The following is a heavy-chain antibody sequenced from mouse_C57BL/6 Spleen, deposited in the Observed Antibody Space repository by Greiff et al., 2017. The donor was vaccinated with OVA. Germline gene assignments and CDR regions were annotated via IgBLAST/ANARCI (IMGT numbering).Heavy chain of an antibody. CDR2: IDPSDSET. J-gene: IGHJ2*01. Sequence: QVQLQQPGAELVRPGSSVKLSCKASGYTFTSYLMHWVKQRPIQGLEWIGNIDPSDSETHYNQKFKDKATLTVDKSSSTAYMQLSSLTSEDSAVYYCARDSSGGDYYFDYWGQGTTLTVSS. CDR1: GYTFTSYL. V-gene: IGHV1-52*01. CDR3: ARDSSGGDYYFDY. D-gene: IGHD3-2*02.